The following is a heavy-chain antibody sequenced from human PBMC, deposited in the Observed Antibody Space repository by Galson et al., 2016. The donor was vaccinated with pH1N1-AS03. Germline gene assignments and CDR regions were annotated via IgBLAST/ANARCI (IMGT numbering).Heavy chain of an antibody. D-gene: IGHD3-10*01. CDR3: VRSGGSLILDT. J-gene: IGHJ3*02. CDR2: IISIFGTT. Sequence: SVKVSCKASGGTFNTYAISWVRQAPGQGLEWMGGIISIFGTTNHAQKFQGRVTITPDESTSSVYMDLSSLRSEDTAVYYCVRSGGSLILDTWGQGTMVIVSS. CDR1: GGTFNTYA. V-gene: IGHV1-69*13.